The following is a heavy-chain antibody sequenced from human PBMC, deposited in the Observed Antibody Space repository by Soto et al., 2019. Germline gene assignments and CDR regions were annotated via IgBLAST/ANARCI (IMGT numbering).Heavy chain of an antibody. CDR3: ARPHYDSNTFYSFFDY. J-gene: IGHJ4*02. D-gene: IGHD3-22*01. Sequence: SETLSLTCAVYDGSSSGYYWSWIRQPPGKGLEWIGEIFPGGSTDYSPYLKSRVTISVDTSKNQFSLELSSVTAADTAVYYCARPHYDSNTFYSFFDYWGQGTLVTVSS. CDR1: DGSSSGYY. CDR2: IFPGGST. V-gene: IGHV4-34*12.